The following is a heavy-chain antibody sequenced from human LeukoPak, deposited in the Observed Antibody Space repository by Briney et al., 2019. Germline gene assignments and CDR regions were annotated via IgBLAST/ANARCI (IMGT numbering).Heavy chain of an antibody. J-gene: IGHJ4*02. Sequence: GGSLRLSYAASGFTFSSYTMNWVRLAPGKGLEWVSSISRSNIYKYYADSVKGRFTISRDNAKNSLYLQMNSLRAEDTAVYYCANSRYDSSGYYGIIGYWGQGTLVTVSS. V-gene: IGHV3-21*01. D-gene: IGHD3-22*01. CDR3: ANSRYDSSGYYGIIGY. CDR1: GFTFSSYT. CDR2: ISRSNIYK.